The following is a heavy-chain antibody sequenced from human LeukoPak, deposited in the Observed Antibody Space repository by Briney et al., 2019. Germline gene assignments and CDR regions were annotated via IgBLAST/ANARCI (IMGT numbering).Heavy chain of an antibody. Sequence: PGGSLRLSCAASGFTFSSYSMNWVRQAPGKGLEWVSYISSSSSSTIYYADSVKGRFTISRDNSKNTLYLQMNSLRAEDTAVYYCAKVGSSWYIYYFDYWGQGTLVTVSS. CDR3: AKVGSSWYIYYFDY. D-gene: IGHD6-13*01. CDR2: ISSSSSSTI. V-gene: IGHV3-48*01. J-gene: IGHJ4*02. CDR1: GFTFSSYS.